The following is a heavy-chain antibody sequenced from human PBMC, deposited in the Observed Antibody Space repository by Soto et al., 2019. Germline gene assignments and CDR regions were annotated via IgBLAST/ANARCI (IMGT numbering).Heavy chain of an antibody. CDR3: ARELNSSSWYDLRYYYYGMDV. CDR1: GLTFSSYS. D-gene: IGHD6-13*01. V-gene: IGHV3-21*01. CDR2: ISSSSSYI. J-gene: IGHJ6*02. Sequence: EVQLVESGGGLVKPGGSLRLSCAASGLTFSSYSMNWVRQAPGKGLEWVSSISSSSSYIYYADSVKGRFTISRDNAKNSLYLQMNSLRAEDTAVYYCARELNSSSWYDLRYYYYGMDVWGQGTTVTVSS.